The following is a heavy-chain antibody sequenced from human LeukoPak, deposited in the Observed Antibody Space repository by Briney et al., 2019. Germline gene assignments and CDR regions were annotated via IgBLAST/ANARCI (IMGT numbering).Heavy chain of an antibody. Sequence: QPGGSLRLSCAASGFTFSSYWMHWVRQAPGKGLAWVSRINSDGNSTGYADSVKGRFTISRDNAKNTLYLQMNSLRAEDTAVYYCARGEMATIYWGQGTLVTVSS. CDR1: GFTFSSYW. J-gene: IGHJ4*02. CDR2: INSDGNST. CDR3: ARGEMATIY. D-gene: IGHD5-24*01. V-gene: IGHV3-74*01.